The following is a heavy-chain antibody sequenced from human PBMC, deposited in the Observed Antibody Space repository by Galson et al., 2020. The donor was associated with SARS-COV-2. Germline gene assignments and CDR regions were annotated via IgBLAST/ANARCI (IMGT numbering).Heavy chain of an antibody. J-gene: IGHJ4*02. D-gene: IGHD6-13*01. CDR1: GYTFTDYN. CDR3: ARRNTNSWRFDY. CDR2: INPNSVGT. V-gene: IGHV1-2*02. Sequence: ASVKVSCKASGYTFTDYNIHWVRQVHGQGLEWMGWINPNSVGTNSAQKFQGRVTMTSDTSITTAYMELSGLRSDDMAVYYCARRNTNSWRFDYWGQGTLVTVSS.